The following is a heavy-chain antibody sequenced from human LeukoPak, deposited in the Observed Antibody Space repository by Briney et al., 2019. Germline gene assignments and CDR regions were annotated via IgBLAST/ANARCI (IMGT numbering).Heavy chain of an antibody. CDR2: VSTGSNYI. CDR3: ARDLRGRFDY. J-gene: IGHJ4*02. CDR1: GFTFSSYS. V-gene: IGHV3-21*01. Sequence: GGSLRLSCTASGFTFSSYSLNWVRQAPGKGLEWVSSVSTGSNYIYYADSVKGRFTISRDNDKNSLYLQMNSLRVEDTAVYYCARDLRGRFDYWGQGTLVTVSS.